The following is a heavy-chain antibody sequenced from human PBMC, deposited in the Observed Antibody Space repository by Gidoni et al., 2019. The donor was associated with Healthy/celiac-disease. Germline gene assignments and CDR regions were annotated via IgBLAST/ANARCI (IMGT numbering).Heavy chain of an antibody. D-gene: IGHD2-15*01. V-gene: IGHV4-39*01. CDR2: IYYSGCT. CDR1: GGSISSSSYY. J-gene: IGHJ4*02. Sequence: QLQLQESGPGLVKPSETLSLTCTVSGGSISSSSYYWGWIRQPPEKGLEWIGSIYYSGCTYYNPSLKSRVTISIDTSKNQFSLKLSSVTAADTAVYYCATRLSYCSGGSCSKGPTTHQALVLYYFDYWGQGTLVTVSS. CDR3: ATRLSYCSGGSCSKGPTTHQALVLYYFDY.